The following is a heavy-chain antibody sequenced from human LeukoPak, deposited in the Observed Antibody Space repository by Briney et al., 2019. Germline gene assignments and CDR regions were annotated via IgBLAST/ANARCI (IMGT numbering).Heavy chain of an antibody. CDR1: GFTFSSYG. D-gene: IGHD3-3*01. CDR2: IRCDGSNK. Sequence: GGSLRLSCAASGFTFSSYGMHWVRQAPGKGLEWVAFIRCDGSNKYYADSVKGRFTISRDNSKNTLYLQMNSLRAEDTAVYYCARDPNDFWSGYSSFDYWGQGTLVTVSS. J-gene: IGHJ4*02. V-gene: IGHV3-30*02. CDR3: ARDPNDFWSGYSSFDY.